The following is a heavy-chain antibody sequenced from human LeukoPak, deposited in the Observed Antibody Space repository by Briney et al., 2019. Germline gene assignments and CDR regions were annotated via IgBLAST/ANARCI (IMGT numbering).Heavy chain of an antibody. CDR1: GGSISSSSYY. Sequence: SETLSLTCTVSGGSISSSSYYWGWIRQPPGKGLEWIGSIYYSGTTYYNPSLQSRVTISVDTSKNQFSLKLSSVTAADTAVYYCARDFPGGSRGYWGQGTLVTVSS. J-gene: IGHJ4*02. CDR3: ARDFPGGSRGY. V-gene: IGHV4-39*07. CDR2: IYYSGTT. D-gene: IGHD2-15*01.